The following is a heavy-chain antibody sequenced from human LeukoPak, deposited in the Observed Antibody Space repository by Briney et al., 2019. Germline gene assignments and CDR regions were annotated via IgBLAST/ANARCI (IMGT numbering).Heavy chain of an antibody. V-gene: IGHV1-2*04. Sequence: ASVEVSCKASGYTLTSYDINWVRQTTGQGLEWMGWINPNSGGTNYAQKFQGWVTMTRDTSISTAYMELSRLRSDDTAVYYCARGSITMVRGVISFLGYWGQGTLVTVSS. CDR2: INPNSGGT. CDR3: ARGSITMVRGVISFLGY. J-gene: IGHJ4*02. CDR1: GYTLTSYD. D-gene: IGHD3-10*01.